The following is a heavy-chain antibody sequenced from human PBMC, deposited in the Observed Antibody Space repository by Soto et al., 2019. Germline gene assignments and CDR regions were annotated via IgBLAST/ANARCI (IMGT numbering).Heavy chain of an antibody. D-gene: IGHD2-2*01. CDR2: ISAYNGNT. Sequence: ASVKVSCKVSGYTFTSYGISWVRQAPGQGLEWMGWISAYNGNTNYAQKLQGRVTMTTDTSTSTAYMELRSLRSDDTAVYYCARAVVVVVATSALDYWGQGTLVTVSS. CDR3: ARAVVVVVATSALDY. CDR1: GYTFTSYG. J-gene: IGHJ4*02. V-gene: IGHV1-18*01.